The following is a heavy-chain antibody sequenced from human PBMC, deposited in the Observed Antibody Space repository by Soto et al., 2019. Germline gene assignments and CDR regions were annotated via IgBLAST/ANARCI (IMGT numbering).Heavy chain of an antibody. J-gene: IGHJ6*02. CDR1: GFTFSSYA. CDR3: ARDHSNVLRYFDWSPSYYGMDV. D-gene: IGHD3-9*01. V-gene: IGHV3-30-3*01. Sequence: GGSLRLSCAASGFTFSSYAMHWVRQAPGKGLEWVAVISYDGSNKYYADSVKGRFTISRDNSKNTLYLQMNSLRAEDTAVYYCARDHSNVLRYFDWSPSYYGMDVWGQGTTVTVSS. CDR2: ISYDGSNK.